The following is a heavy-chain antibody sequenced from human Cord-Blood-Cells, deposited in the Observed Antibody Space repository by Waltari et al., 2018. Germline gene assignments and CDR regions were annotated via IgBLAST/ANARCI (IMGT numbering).Heavy chain of an antibody. CDR3: ARVYGSGSYYMPSAFDI. D-gene: IGHD3-10*01. CDR2: INHSGST. CDR1: GGSFSGYY. Sequence: QVQLQQWGAGLLKPSETLSLTCAVYGGSFSGYYWSWIRQPPGKGLEWIGEINHSGSTIYNPSLKSRVTISVDTSKNQFSLKLSSVTAADTAVYYCARVYGSGSYYMPSAFDIWGQGTMVTVSS. V-gene: IGHV4-34*01. J-gene: IGHJ3*02.